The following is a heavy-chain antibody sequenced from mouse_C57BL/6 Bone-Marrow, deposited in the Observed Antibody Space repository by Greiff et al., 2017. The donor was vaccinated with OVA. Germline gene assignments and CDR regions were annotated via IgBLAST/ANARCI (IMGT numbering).Heavy chain of an antibody. D-gene: IGHD1-1*01. CDR3: ARGRYGSPYAMDY. CDR1: GYTFTSYW. J-gene: IGHJ2*01. Sequence: QVQLQQPGAELVKPGASVKMSCKASGYTFTSYWITWVKQRPGQGLEWIGDIYPGSGSTNYNEKFKSKATLTVDTSSSTAYMQLSSLTSEDSAVYYCARGRYGSPYAMDYWGQGTTLTVSS. CDR2: IYPGSGST. V-gene: IGHV1-55*01.